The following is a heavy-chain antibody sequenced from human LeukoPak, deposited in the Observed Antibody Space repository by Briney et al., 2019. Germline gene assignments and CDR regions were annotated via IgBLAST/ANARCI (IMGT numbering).Heavy chain of an antibody. Sequence: GGSLRLSCAASGFTFSSYAMHWVRQAPGKGLEWVAVISYDGSNKYYADSVKGRFTISRDNSKNTLYLQMNSLRAEDTAVYYCARDGIGWGQETLVTVSS. D-gene: IGHD1-14*01. V-gene: IGHV3-30*01. J-gene: IGHJ4*02. CDR1: GFTFSSYA. CDR3: ARDGIG. CDR2: ISYDGSNK.